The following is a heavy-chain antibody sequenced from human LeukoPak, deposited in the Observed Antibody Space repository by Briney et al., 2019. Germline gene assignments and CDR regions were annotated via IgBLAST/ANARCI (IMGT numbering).Heavy chain of an antibody. Sequence: PGRSLRLSCAASGFTFSSYAMHWVRQAPGKGLECVAVISYDGGNKYYADSVKGRFTISRDNSKNTLYLQMNSLRAEDTAVYYCARGGWELLLYAFDIWGQGTMVTVSS. CDR3: ARGGWELLLYAFDI. V-gene: IGHV3-30*04. J-gene: IGHJ3*02. CDR1: GFTFSSYA. D-gene: IGHD1-26*01. CDR2: ISYDGGNK.